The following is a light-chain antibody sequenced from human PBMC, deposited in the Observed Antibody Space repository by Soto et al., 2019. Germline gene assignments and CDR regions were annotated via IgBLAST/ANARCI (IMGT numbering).Light chain of an antibody. CDR1: SSDVGAYFH. Sequence: QSALTQPASVSGSPGQSITISCTGTSSDVGAYFHVSWYQQHPPKAPKLIIYDVTARPSGISNRFSGSKSGNTASLTISGLQPEDEADYYCISSTTSSTPVLFGGGTKVTVL. CDR3: ISSTTSSTPVL. CDR2: DVT. J-gene: IGLJ2*01. V-gene: IGLV2-14*03.